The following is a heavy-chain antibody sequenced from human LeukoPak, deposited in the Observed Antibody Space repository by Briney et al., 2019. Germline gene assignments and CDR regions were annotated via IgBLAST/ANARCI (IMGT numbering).Heavy chain of an antibody. CDR2: IKQDGSEK. J-gene: IGHJ4*02. CDR1: GFTFSSYW. D-gene: IGHD2-15*01. V-gene: IGHV3-7*02. CDR3: ARGGSGGNNYFDY. Sequence: GGSLRLSCAASGFTFSSYWMSWVRQAPGKGLEWVANIKQDGSEKYYVDSVKGRFTISRDNAKNSLYLQMNSLRAEDTAVYYCARGGSGGNNYFDYWGQGTLLSVSS.